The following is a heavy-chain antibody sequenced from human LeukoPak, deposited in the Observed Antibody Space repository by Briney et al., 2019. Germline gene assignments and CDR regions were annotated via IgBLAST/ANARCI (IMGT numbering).Heavy chain of an antibody. J-gene: IGHJ4*02. CDR3: ARLDGSGKYLWEANFDY. Sequence: PAQTLSLTCAISGDSVSSNSAAWNWIRQSPSRGLEWLGRTYYRSKWYNDYAVSVKSRITINPDTSKNQFSLQLNSVTPEDTAVYYCARLDGSGKYLWEANFDYWGQGTLVTVSS. CDR2: TYYRSKWYN. D-gene: IGHD3-10*01. CDR1: GDSVSSNSAA. V-gene: IGHV6-1*01.